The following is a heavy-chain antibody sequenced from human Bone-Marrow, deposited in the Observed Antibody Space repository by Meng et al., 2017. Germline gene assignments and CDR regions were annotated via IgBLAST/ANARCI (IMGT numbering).Heavy chain of an antibody. D-gene: IGHD2/OR15-2a*01. CDR3: ASEVIGPFDP. V-gene: IGHV3-33*01. J-gene: IGHJ5*02. CDR1: GFTFSSYG. CDR2: IWYVGSNK. Sequence: GESLKISCAASGFTFSSYGMHWVRQAPGKGLEWVAVIWYVGSNKYYADSVKGRFTISRDNSKNTLYLQMNSLRAEDTAVYYCASEVIGPFDPWGQGTLVTVSS.